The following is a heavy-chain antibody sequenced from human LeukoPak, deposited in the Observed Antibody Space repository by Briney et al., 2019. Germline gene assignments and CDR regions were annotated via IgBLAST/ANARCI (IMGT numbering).Heavy chain of an antibody. Sequence: GGSLRLSRATSGFTFTSYWMHWVRQVAGKGLVWLARVEHGGSGTNYENSVKGRFTIYRDSAQSTVYLQMNGLRVEDTAVYYCITDLGXGQXTXXXVXS. CDR3: ITDLG. CDR1: GFTFTSYW. V-gene: IGHV3-74*01. CDR2: VEHGGSGT. J-gene: IGHJ4*02. D-gene: IGHD1-14*01.